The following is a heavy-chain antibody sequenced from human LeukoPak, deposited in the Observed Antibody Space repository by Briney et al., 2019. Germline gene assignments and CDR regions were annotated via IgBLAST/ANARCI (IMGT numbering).Heavy chain of an antibody. CDR1: GGFATSYY. CDR3: ARLSGSGSSIDY. V-gene: IGHV4-59*08. D-gene: IGHD1-26*01. Sequence: SETLSLTCTVSGGFATSYYWSWFRQPPGKALEWIAYIYYSGSTNYNPSSKSRVTISADPSKNQFSLKLSSVTAADTAVYYCARLSGSGSSIDYWGQGTLVTVSS. CDR2: IYYSGST. J-gene: IGHJ4*02.